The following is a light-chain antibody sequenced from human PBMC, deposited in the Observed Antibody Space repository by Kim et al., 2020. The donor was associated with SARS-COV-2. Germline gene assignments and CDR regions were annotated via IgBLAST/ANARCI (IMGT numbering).Light chain of an antibody. J-gene: IGKJ1*01. V-gene: IGKV1-5*03. Sequence: SASVGGRVTITCRARQSISSWLGWYQQKPGKAHKVLMYKASSLESGVTSRCSGSGSGTECTLTSSSLQPDDFATYCCQQYNSLWTFGQGTKVDIK. CDR2: KAS. CDR1: QSISSW. CDR3: QQYNSLWT.